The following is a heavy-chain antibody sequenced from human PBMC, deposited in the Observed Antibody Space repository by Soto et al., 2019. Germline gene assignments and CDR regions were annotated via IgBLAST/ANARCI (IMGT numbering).Heavy chain of an antibody. Sequence: ASVKVSCKASVYTKSIYGLSWVRQAPEQGLEWMGWSSTSKGNTMYAQKFQGRVTMTTDTATSTAYMELRSLSSDDTAVYYCARDRRGGLNYAPYDYWGQGTLVTVSS. CDR3: ARDRRGGLNYAPYDY. CDR2: SSTSKGNT. J-gene: IGHJ4*02. V-gene: IGHV1-18*01. CDR1: VYTKSIYG. D-gene: IGHD4-4*01.